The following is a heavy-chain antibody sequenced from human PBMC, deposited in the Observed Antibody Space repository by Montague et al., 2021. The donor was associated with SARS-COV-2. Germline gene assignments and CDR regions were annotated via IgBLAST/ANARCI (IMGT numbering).Heavy chain of an antibody. CDR1: GFTLSNYN. CDR2: VSYSSTYI. Sequence: SLRLSCAASGFTLSNYNMNWIRQAPGKGLEWVSSVSYSSTYIYYADSVKGRFSISRDNAQNSLSLQMNNLRADDTAVYYCVRDQSPRGFDYWGQGTLVTVSA. J-gene: IGHJ4*02. CDR3: VRDQSPRGFDY. V-gene: IGHV3-21*03.